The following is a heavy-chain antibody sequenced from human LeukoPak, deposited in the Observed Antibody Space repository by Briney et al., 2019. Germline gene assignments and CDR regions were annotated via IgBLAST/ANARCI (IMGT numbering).Heavy chain of an antibody. Sequence: PGGSLRLSCEASGFTFSSYAMHWVRQAPGKGLGWVAVISYDGSNKYYADSVKGRFTISRDNSKNTLYLQMNSLRAEDTAVYYCARDGDGYSSSWYTDWGQGTLVTVSS. CDR2: ISYDGSNK. D-gene: IGHD6-13*01. J-gene: IGHJ4*02. CDR3: ARDGDGYSSSWYTD. CDR1: GFTFSSYA. V-gene: IGHV3-30*14.